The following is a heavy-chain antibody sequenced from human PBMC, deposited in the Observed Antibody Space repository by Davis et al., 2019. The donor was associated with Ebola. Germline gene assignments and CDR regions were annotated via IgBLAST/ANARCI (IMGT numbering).Heavy chain of an antibody. CDR1: GYTFTNYG. CDR2: INPHNGNT. J-gene: IGHJ4*02. D-gene: IGHD1-1*01. V-gene: IGHV1-18*04. Sequence: ASVKVSCKASGYTFTNYGITWVRQAPGQGLEWMGWINPHNGNTNYGQNVQGRVIMTSDTATTTAYTEVGSLRSDDTAVYYCARAQFPTTSDHWGQGTLVTVSS. CDR3: ARAQFPTTSDH.